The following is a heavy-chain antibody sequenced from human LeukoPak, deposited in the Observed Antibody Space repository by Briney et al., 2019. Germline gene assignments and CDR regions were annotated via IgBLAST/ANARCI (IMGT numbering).Heavy chain of an antibody. V-gene: IGHV3-53*01. D-gene: IGHD3-22*01. J-gene: IGHJ4*02. CDR1: GFTVSSNY. Sequence: GGSLRLSCAASGFTVSSNYMSWVRQAPGKGLEWVSVIYSGGSTYYADSVKGRFTISRDNSKNTLYLQMNSLRAEDTAVYYCAGYITRHYYDSSGYYHYFDYWGQGTLVTVSS. CDR3: AGYITRHYYDSSGYYHYFDY. CDR2: IYSGGST.